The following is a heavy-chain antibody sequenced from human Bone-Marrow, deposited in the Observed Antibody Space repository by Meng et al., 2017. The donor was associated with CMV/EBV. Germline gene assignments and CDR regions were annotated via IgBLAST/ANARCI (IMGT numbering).Heavy chain of an antibody. D-gene: IGHD5-18*01. CDR2: ISSSGSTI. CDR1: GFTFSDYY. CDR3: ARDTAMVRSLDY. J-gene: IGHJ4*02. Sequence: GESLRLSCAASGFTFSDYYMSWIRQAPGKGLEWVSYISSSGSTIYYADSVKGRFTISRDNAKNSLYLQMNSLRAEDTAVYYCARDTAMVRSLDYWGQGTLVTVSS. V-gene: IGHV3-11*01.